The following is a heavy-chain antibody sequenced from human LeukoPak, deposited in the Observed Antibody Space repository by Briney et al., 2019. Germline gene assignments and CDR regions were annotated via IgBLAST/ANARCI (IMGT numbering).Heavy chain of an antibody. V-gene: IGHV2-5*01. Sequence: SGPTLVKSTQTLTLTCTVSGFTLSTTAVGVGWFRQPPGKALEWLALIYWNDNKRYSPSLENRLTITKDPSTNPVVFAMTNLDPVDTATYYCTHLSATCSNRFDSWGHGILGTVSS. D-gene: IGHD2-15*01. CDR1: GFTLSTTAVG. J-gene: IGHJ5*01. CDR3: THLSATCSNRFDS. CDR2: IYWNDNK.